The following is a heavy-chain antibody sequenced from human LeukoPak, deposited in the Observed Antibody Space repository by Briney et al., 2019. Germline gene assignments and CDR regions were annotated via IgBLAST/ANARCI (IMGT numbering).Heavy chain of an antibody. CDR3: AKARTPDYYYDSSGSTFDC. D-gene: IGHD3-22*01. CDR2: ISGSGGST. Sequence: GGSLRLSCAASGFTFSSYAMSWVRQAPGKGLEWVSAISGSGGSTYYADSVKGRFTISRDNSKNTLYLQMNSLRAEDTAVYYCAKARTPDYYYDSSGSTFDCWGQGTLVTVSS. V-gene: IGHV3-23*01. CDR1: GFTFSSYA. J-gene: IGHJ4*02.